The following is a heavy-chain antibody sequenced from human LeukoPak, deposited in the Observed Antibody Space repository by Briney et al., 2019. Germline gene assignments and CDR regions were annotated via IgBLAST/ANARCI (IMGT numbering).Heavy chain of an antibody. J-gene: IGHJ4*02. CDR1: GFTFSTYA. V-gene: IGHV3-23*01. CDR3: AKDSVTMMRAVNDL. Sequence: GGSLRLSCAASGFTFSTYAMNWVRQAPGKGLEWVSAISGSGGTTNYADSVKGRFTISRDNSKNILYLQMNSLRAEDTAIYSCAKDSVTMMRAVNDLWGQGTLVTVSS. CDR2: ISGSGGTT. D-gene: IGHD3-10*01.